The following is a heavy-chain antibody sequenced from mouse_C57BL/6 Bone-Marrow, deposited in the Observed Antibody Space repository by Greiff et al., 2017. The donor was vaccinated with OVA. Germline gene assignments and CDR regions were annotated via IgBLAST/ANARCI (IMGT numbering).Heavy chain of an antibody. J-gene: IGHJ3*01. CDR3: ARPGDYDEGTWFAY. CDR1: GFTFSDYG. CDR2: ISSGSSTI. V-gene: IGHV5-17*01. Sequence: DVMLVESGGGLVKPGGSLELSCAASGFTFSDYGMHWVRQAPEKGLEWVAYISSGSSTIYYADTVKGRFTISRDNAKNTLFLQMTSLRSEDTAMYYCARPGDYDEGTWFAYWGQGTLVTVSA. D-gene: IGHD2-4*01.